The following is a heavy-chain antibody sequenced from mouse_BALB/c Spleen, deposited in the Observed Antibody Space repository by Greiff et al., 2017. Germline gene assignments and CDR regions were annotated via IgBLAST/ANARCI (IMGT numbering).Heavy chain of an antibody. V-gene: IGHV5-17*02. D-gene: IGHD2-2*01. CDR1: GFTFSSFG. Sequence: EVKLMESGGGLVQPGGSRKLSCAASGFTFSSFGMHWVRQAPEKGLEWVAYISSGSSTIYYADTVKGRFTISRDNPKNTLFLQMTSLRSEDTAMYYCARSDYGYPWFAYWGQGTLVTVSA. CDR3: ARSDYGYPWFAY. CDR2: ISSGSSTI. J-gene: IGHJ3*01.